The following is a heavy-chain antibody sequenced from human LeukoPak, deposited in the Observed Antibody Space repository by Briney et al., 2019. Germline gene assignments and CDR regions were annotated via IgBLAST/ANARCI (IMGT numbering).Heavy chain of an antibody. J-gene: IGHJ4*02. CDR1: GYTFTGYY. CDR2: INPNSGGT. CDR3: ATRLSGYSSSWYGNYFDY. Sequence: ASVKVSCKASGYTFTGYYMHWVRQAPGQGLEWMGWINPNSGGTNYAQKFQGRVTMTRDTSISTAYMELSSLRSEDTAVYYCATRLSGYSSSWYGNYFDYWGQGTLVIVSS. V-gene: IGHV1-2*02. D-gene: IGHD6-13*01.